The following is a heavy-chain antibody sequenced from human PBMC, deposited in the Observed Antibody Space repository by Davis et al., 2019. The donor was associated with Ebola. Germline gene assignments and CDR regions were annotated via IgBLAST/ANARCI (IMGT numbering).Heavy chain of an antibody. Sequence: SETLSLTCTVSGGSISSYYWSWIRQPPGKGLEWIGYIYYSGSTNYNPSLKSRVTISVDKSKNQFSLKLSSVTAADTAVYYCARDRLLFDYWGQGTLVTVSS. D-gene: IGHD2-15*01. CDR1: GGSISSYY. CDR2: IYYSGST. J-gene: IGHJ4*02. CDR3: ARDRLLFDY. V-gene: IGHV4-59*12.